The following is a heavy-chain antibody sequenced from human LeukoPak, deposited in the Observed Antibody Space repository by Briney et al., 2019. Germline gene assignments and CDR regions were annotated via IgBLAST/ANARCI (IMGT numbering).Heavy chain of an antibody. Sequence: PSETLSLTCTVSGDSVSSNIYYWSWLRPAPGKGLEWIGYLYPSGNTHYSPSIRSRATLSIESSKNRSSLRLSSVSAAATAVYFCPRLNWRVVASPVLGWFHPWGQGTLVTVSS. CDR1: GDSVSSNIYY. D-gene: IGHD3-3*01. CDR3: PRLNWRVVASPVLGWFHP. V-gene: IGHV4-61*01. J-gene: IGHJ5*02. CDR2: LYPSGNT.